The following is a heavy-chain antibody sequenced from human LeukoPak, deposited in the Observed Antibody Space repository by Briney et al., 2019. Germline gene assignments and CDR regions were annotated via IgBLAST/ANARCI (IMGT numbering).Heavy chain of an antibody. V-gene: IGHV1-2*02. CDR2: INPNSGDR. D-gene: IGHD2-21*02. CDR1: GYSFTVYY. Sequence: ASVTVSFKGSGYSFTVYYIHWVRQGPGQGRGWMGWINPNSGDRRYTQKVQGRGCITRDTSISTAYMELSRLKSDDTAMYSCAREKVVTSTYNWLDPWGQGTLVTVSA. J-gene: IGHJ5*02. CDR3: AREKVVTSTYNWLDP.